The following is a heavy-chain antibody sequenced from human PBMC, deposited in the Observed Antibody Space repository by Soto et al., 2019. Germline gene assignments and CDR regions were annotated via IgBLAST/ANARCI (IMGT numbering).Heavy chain of an antibody. Sequence: QVQLVQSGAEVKKPGASVKVSCKASGYTFTSYDINWVRQATGQGLEWMGWMNPNSGNTGYAQKFQGRVTMTRNTSISTAYMGLSSLRSEDTAVYYCARGKDYDFWSGNYGMDVWGQGTTVTVSS. CDR3: ARGKDYDFWSGNYGMDV. V-gene: IGHV1-8*01. CDR2: MNPNSGNT. J-gene: IGHJ6*02. D-gene: IGHD3-3*01. CDR1: GYTFTSYD.